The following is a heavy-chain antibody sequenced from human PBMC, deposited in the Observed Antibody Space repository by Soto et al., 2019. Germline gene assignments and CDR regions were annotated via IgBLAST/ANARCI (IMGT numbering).Heavy chain of an antibody. Sequence: PGGSLRLSCAASGFTFSSYGMHWVRQAPGKGLEWVAVISYDGSNKYYADSVKGRFTISRDNSKNTLYLQMNSLRAEDTAVYYCAKDNTLYYYYDSSGTPDAFDIWGQGTMVTVSS. CDR2: ISYDGSNK. CDR1: GFTFSSYG. CDR3: AKDNTLYYYYDSSGTPDAFDI. D-gene: IGHD3-22*01. J-gene: IGHJ3*02. V-gene: IGHV3-30*18.